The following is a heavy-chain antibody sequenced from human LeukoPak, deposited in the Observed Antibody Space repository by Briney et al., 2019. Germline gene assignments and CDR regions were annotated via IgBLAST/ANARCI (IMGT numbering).Heavy chain of an antibody. Sequence: PSETLSLTCTVSGGSISSSSYYWGWIRQPPGKELEWIGSIYYSGSTNYNPSLKSRVTISVDTSKNQFSLKLSSVTAADTAVYYCARVSVVTAMTRAFDIWGQGTMVTVSS. J-gene: IGHJ3*02. CDR1: GGSISSSSYY. CDR3: ARVSVVTAMTRAFDI. D-gene: IGHD2-21*02. CDR2: IYYSGST. V-gene: IGHV4-39*07.